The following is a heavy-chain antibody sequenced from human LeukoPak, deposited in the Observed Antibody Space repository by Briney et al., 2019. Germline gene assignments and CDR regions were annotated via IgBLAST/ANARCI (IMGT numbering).Heavy chain of an antibody. CDR3: ARAGRGLRYFDWLTHDY. Sequence: PGGSLRLSCAASGFTFDDYAMHWVRQAPGKGLEWVSGINWNSGFIGYADSVKGRFTISRDNSKNTLYLQMNSLRAEDTAVYYCARAGRGLRYFDWLTHDYWGQGTRVTVSS. CDR1: GFTFDDYA. J-gene: IGHJ4*02. V-gene: IGHV3-9*01. CDR2: INWNSGFI. D-gene: IGHD3-9*01.